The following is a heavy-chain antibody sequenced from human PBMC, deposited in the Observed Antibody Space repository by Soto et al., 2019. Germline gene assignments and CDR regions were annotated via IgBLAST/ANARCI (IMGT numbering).Heavy chain of an antibody. CDR3: ARAFDSGYFDY. D-gene: IGHD1-26*01. J-gene: IGHJ4*02. Sequence: QVQLVESGGGVVQPGRSLRLSCAASGFTFSSYALHWVRQAPGKGLEWVALISYDGSNKYYADSVKGRFTISRDNSKNTLFLQVNSLRAEDTAVYYCARAFDSGYFDYWGQGTLVTVSS. CDR2: ISYDGSNK. V-gene: IGHV3-30-3*01. CDR1: GFTFSSYA.